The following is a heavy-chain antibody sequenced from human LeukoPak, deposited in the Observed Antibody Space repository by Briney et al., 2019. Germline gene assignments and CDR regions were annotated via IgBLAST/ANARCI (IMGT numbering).Heavy chain of an antibody. CDR2: ISYDGSNK. J-gene: IGHJ4*02. V-gene: IGHV3-30*04. Sequence: QPGGSLRLSCAASGFTFSSYAMHWVRQAPGKGLEWVAVISYDGSNKYYADSVKGRFTISRDNSKNTLYLQMNSLRAEDTAVYYCARRSGSYLIDYWGQGTLVTVSS. CDR3: ARRSGSYLIDY. CDR1: GFTFSSYA. D-gene: IGHD1-26*01.